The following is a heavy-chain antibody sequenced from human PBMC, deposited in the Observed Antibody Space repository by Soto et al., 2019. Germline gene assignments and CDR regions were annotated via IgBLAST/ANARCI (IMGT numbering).Heavy chain of an antibody. CDR1: GFTFGNYA. Sequence: GGSPRLSCAASGFTFGNYAMNWFRQAPGKGLEWVSGISGSGSSTYYADSVKGRFTISRDNSKNRMYLQVHSLRAEDTAAYYCAKAVTISGSFYYGMDVWGQGTTVTVSS. V-gene: IGHV3-23*01. J-gene: IGHJ6*02. CDR2: ISGSGSST. CDR3: AKAVTISGSFYYGMDV. D-gene: IGHD3-3*01.